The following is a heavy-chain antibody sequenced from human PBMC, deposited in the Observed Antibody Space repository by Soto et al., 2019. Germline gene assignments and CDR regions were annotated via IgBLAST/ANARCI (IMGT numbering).Heavy chain of an antibody. CDR2: ISSNGGST. V-gene: IGHV3-64*01. CDR1: GFTFSSYA. CDR3: ARVVSQYQLLDYFDY. J-gene: IGHJ4*01. Sequence: EVQLVESGGGLVQPGGSLRLSCEASGFTFSSYAMHWVRQAPGKGLEYVSAISSNGGSTYYTNSVKGRFTISRDNSKNTLYLQMGSLRAEDMAVYYCARVVSQYQLLDYFDYWGHGTLVTVSS. D-gene: IGHD2-2*01.